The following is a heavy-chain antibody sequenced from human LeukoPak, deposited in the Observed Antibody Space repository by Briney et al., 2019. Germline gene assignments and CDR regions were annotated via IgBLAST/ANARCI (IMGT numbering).Heavy chain of an antibody. CDR1: GGSISSHY. J-gene: IGHJ4*02. CDR2: IYYSGST. CDR3: AGYGGFIDY. D-gene: IGHD5-18*01. V-gene: IGHV4-59*11. Sequence: SETLSLTCTVSGGSISSHYWSWIRQPPGKGLEWIGYIYYSGSTNYNPSLKSRVTISVDTSKNQFSLKLSSVTAADTAVYYCAGYGGFIDYWGQGTLVTVSS.